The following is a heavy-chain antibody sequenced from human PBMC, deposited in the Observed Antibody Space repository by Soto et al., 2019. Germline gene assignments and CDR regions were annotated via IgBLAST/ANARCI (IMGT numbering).Heavy chain of an antibody. Sequence: SETMSLTSTVAGGSISSYYWSWIRQPTGKGLEWIGYIYYSGSTNYNPSLKSRVTISVDTSKNQFSLKLSSVTAADTAVYYCARVHHEYYDFWSGYYYFDYWGQGTLVTVSS. D-gene: IGHD3-3*01. CDR2: IYYSGST. CDR3: ARVHHEYYDFWSGYYYFDY. J-gene: IGHJ4*02. CDR1: GGSISSYY. V-gene: IGHV4-59*01.